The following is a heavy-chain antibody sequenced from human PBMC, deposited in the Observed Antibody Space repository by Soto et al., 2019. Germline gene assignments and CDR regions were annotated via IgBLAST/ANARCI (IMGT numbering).Heavy chain of an antibody. CDR2: IYYSGST. V-gene: IGHV4-30-4*02. Sequence: SDTLSLTCTVSGGSISSGDYYWSWIRQPPGKGLEWIGYIYYSGSTYYNPSLKSRVNISGDTSKNQFSLNLSSVTAADTAVYYCARDVLSDYGGNWFAFDIWGQGTMVT. CDR1: GGSISSGDYY. J-gene: IGHJ3*02. CDR3: ARDVLSDYGGNWFAFDI. D-gene: IGHD4-17*01.